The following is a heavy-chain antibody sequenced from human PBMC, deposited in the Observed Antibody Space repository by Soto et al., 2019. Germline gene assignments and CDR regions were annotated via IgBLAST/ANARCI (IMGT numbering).Heavy chain of an antibody. J-gene: IGHJ6*03. CDR3: ARAFSPAALDYDFWSGYYPTDYYYYYMDV. CDR2: IYYSGST. V-gene: IGHV4-31*03. Sequence: SETLSLTCTVSGGSISSGGYYWSWIRQHPGKGLEWIGYIYYSGSTYYNPSLKSRVTISVDTSKNQFSLKLSSVTAADTAVYYCARAFSPAALDYDFWSGYYPTDYYYYYMDVWGKGTTVTVSS. D-gene: IGHD3-3*01. CDR1: GGSISSGGYY.